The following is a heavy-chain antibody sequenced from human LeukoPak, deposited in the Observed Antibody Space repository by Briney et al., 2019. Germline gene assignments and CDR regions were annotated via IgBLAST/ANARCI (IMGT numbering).Heavy chain of an antibody. CDR1: GYTFTSYG. J-gene: IGHJ3*02. V-gene: IGHV1-18*01. CDR3: ARQPEYSSSSVAFDI. D-gene: IGHD6-6*01. Sequence: ASVKVSCKASGYTFTSYGISWVRQAPGQGREWMGWISAYNGNTNYAQKLQGRVTITTDTSTSTAYMELRSLRSDDTAVYYCARQPEYSSSSVAFDIWGQGTMVTVSS. CDR2: ISAYNGNT.